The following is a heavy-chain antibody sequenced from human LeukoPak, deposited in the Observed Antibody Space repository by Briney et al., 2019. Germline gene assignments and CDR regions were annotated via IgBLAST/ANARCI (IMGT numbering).Heavy chain of an antibody. D-gene: IGHD1-14*01. V-gene: IGHV4-4*02. J-gene: IGHJ4*02. Sequence: SETLSLTCAVSGGSISSSNWCSWVRQPPGKGLEWIGEIHQSGSTNYTPSLRGRVTISVDTSKNQFSLKLCSVTAADTAVHYCASRMPTTPDFDYWGQGTLVTVSS. CDR3: ASRMPTTPDFDY. CDR2: IHQSGST. CDR1: GGSISSSNW.